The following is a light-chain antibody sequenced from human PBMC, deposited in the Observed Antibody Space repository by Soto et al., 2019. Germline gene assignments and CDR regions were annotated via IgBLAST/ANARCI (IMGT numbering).Light chain of an antibody. CDR2: GDS. CDR3: QSYDSSLSVWV. CDR1: SCNVGECYD. V-gene: IGLV1-40*01. Sequence: QSVLTQPPSVSGSPGQSVTISCTGSSCNVGECYDVHWYQQLPGKAPKLMIYGDSNRPSGVPNRFSGSKSGTSASLAITGLQAEDEADYYCQSYDSSLSVWVFGGGTKLTVL. J-gene: IGLJ2*01.